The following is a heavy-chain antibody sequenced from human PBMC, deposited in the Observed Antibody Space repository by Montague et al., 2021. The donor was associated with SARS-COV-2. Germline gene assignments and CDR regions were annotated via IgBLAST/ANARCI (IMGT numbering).Heavy chain of an antibody. J-gene: IGHJ5*02. D-gene: IGHD6-13*01. Sequence: SETRSLTCTDSGGSISPYYWSWIRQSPGKGLECIGYTSYSGSTDYNPSLKSRVTISVDTSKNQFSLKVSSVTAADTAVYYCARDLSSSWSYWFDPWGQGTLVTVSS. V-gene: IGHV4-59*12. CDR1: GGSISPYY. CDR2: TSYSGST. CDR3: ARDLSSSWSYWFDP.